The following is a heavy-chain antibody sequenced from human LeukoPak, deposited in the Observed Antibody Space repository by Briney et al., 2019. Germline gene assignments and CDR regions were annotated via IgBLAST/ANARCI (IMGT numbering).Heavy chain of an antibody. CDR3: ATYRGGGGGVGY. CDR1: GASTTGGYY. V-gene: IGHV4-61*08. Sequence: KASETLSLTGAVSGASTTGGYYWTWIRQPPGKGLEWIGYLGNPNYNPSLKSRVTISGDRSKNQFSLKLNSVTTADTAVYYCATYRGGGGGVGYWGQGTLVTVSS. J-gene: IGHJ4*02. D-gene: IGHD6-19*01. CDR2: LGNP.